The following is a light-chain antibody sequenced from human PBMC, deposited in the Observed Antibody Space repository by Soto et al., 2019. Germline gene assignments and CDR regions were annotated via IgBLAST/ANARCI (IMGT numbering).Light chain of an antibody. CDR2: KAS. V-gene: IGKV1-5*03. CDR1: QTISSW. Sequence: DIQMTQSPSTLSVSVGGRVAVSCLASQTISSWLAWYQQKPGKAPKLLIYKASTLKSGVPSRFSGSGSGTEFTLTISSLQPDDFATYYCQHYNSYSEAFGQGTKVDFK. CDR3: QHYNSYSEA. J-gene: IGKJ1*01.